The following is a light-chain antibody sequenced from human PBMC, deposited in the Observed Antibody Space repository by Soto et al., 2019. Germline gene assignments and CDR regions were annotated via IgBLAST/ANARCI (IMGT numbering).Light chain of an antibody. J-gene: IGKJ5*01. CDR1: QSVGSY. V-gene: IGKV3-11*01. Sequence: EIVLTQSPATLSLSPGERATLSCRASQSVGSYLAWYQQKPGQAPRLLIYDASNRATGIPARFSGSGSGTDFTLTISSREPEDFAGYYCQQRSIWPPITFGQGTRLEIK. CDR2: DAS. CDR3: QQRSIWPPIT.